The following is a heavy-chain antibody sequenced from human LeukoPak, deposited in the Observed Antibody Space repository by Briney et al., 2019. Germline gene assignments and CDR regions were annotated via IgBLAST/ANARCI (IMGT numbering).Heavy chain of an antibody. D-gene: IGHD1-26*01. Sequence: SETLSLTCSVFGDSISGYYWSWIRQPPGKGLAWIAWIFYTGSTNYNPSLKSRVSISVDTSKNHLSLKLSSVTAADTAVYYCARGNSGNYYHYFDYWGQGTLVTVSS. CDR2: IFYTGST. V-gene: IGHV4-59*08. J-gene: IGHJ4*02. CDR3: ARGNSGNYYHYFDY. CDR1: GDSISGYY.